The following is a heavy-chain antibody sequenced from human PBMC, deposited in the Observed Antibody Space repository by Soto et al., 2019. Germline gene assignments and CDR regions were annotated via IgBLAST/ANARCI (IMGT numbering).Heavy chain of an antibody. CDR3: ARDFKVPLSYYYYGMDV. V-gene: IGHV3-48*02. CDR2: ISSSSSTI. Sequence: EVQLVESGGGLVQPGGSLRLSCAASGFTFSSYSMNWVRQAPGKGLEWVSYISSSSSTIYYADSVKGRFTISRDNAKNSLYLLMNSLRYDDTAVYYCARDFKVPLSYYYYGMDVWGQGTTVTVSS. CDR1: GFTFSSYS. J-gene: IGHJ6*02.